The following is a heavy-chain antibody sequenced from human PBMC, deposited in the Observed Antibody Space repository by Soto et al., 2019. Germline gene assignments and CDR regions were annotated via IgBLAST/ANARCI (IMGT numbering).Heavy chain of an antibody. D-gene: IGHD4-17*01. J-gene: IGHJ3*02. Sequence: EVQLLESGGGLEKLGGSLRLSCAASGLTLSPSAMSWVRQAPGKGLEWVSSISGSGDYTNYADSVKGRFTISRDNSKNTLYLQINSLTAEDTAVYYCANHGGFDIWGQGTMVAVSS. V-gene: IGHV3-23*01. CDR3: ANHGGFDI. CDR1: GLTLSPSA. CDR2: ISGSGDYT.